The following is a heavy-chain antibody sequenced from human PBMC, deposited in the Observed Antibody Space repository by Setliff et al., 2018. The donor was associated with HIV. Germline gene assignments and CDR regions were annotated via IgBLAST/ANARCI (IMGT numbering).Heavy chain of an antibody. Sequence: KTSETLSLTCTVSGGSINIFCWPWIRQPPGKGLEWIGYIYSDDGSTRYNPSLNRRAIISLDRSKSHFSLTLNSVTAADTAVYYCARHVTVTYSNFDHWGQGALVTVSS. CDR3: ARHVTVTYSNFDH. CDR1: GGSINIFC. V-gene: IGHV4-59*08. J-gene: IGHJ4*02. D-gene: IGHD4-17*01. CDR2: IYSDDGST.